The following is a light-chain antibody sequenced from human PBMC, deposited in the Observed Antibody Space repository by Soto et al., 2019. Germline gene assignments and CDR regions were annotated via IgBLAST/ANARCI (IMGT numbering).Light chain of an antibody. CDR2: DAS. J-gene: IGKJ1*01. CDR1: QTISTY. CDR3: QQSYNAWT. V-gene: IGKV1-39*01. Sequence: DIQMTQSPSPLSASVGDRVTITCRASQTISTYLNWYQQKPGKAPKLLIYDASSLESGVPSRFSGTGSGTDFTLTISSLQPEDFATYYCQQSYNAWTFGQGTKVDIK.